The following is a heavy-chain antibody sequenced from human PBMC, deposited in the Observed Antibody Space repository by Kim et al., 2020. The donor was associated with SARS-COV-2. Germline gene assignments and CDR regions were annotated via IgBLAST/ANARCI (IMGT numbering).Heavy chain of an antibody. V-gene: IGHV3-49*03. CDR1: GFTFGDYA. Sequence: GGSLRLSCTASGFTFGDYAMSWFRQAPGKGLEWVGFIRSKAYGGTTEYAASVKGRFTISRDDSKSIAYLQMNSLKTEDTAVYYCTRADYDILTGYWGQGTLVTVSS. J-gene: IGHJ4*02. CDR2: IRSKAYGGTT. D-gene: IGHD3-9*01. CDR3: TRADYDILTGY.